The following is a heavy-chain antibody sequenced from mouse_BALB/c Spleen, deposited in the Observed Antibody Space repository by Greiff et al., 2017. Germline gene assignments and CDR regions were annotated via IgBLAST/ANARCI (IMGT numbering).Heavy chain of an antibody. CDR3: ARRGVITTVVEAMDY. V-gene: IGHV1-4*01. CDR2: INPSSGYT. D-gene: IGHD1-1*01. Sequence: SGAELARPGASVKMSCKASGYTFTSYTMHWVNQRPGQGLEWIGYINPSSGYTNYNQKFKDKATLTADKSSSTAYMQLSSLTSEDSAVYYCARRGVITTVVEAMDYWGQGTSVTVSS. CDR1: GYTFTSYT. J-gene: IGHJ4*01.